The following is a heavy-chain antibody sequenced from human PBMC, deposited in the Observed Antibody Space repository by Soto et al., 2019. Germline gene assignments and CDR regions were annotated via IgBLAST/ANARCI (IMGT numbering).Heavy chain of an antibody. J-gene: IGHJ6*04. D-gene: IGHD2-8*02. Sequence: EEQLLESGGGLVQPGGSLILSCAASGFTFDNYAMTWVRQAPGKGLAWVSGINRKCANTYYADSVKGRFTVSRDNSKITLYVQINSLRAEDTVVYYCAQSSQSMCTAMDVWGKGTTVTVS. CDR2: INRKCANT. CDR3: AQSSQSMCTAMDV. CDR1: GFTFDNYA. V-gene: IGHV3-23*01.